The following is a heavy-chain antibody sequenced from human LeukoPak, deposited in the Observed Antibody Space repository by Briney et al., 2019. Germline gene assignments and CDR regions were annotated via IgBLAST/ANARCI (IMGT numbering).Heavy chain of an antibody. CDR3: ARQYYGDYVGDAFDI. Sequence: PSETLSFTCTVSGGSISSYYWNWIRQPPGKGLEWIGYMYHSGSTNYNPSLKSRVTMSVDTSKNQFSLRLTSVTAADTAVYYCARQYYGDYVGDAFDIWGQGTMVTVSS. V-gene: IGHV4-59*01. D-gene: IGHD4-17*01. J-gene: IGHJ3*02. CDR1: GGSISSYY. CDR2: MYHSGST.